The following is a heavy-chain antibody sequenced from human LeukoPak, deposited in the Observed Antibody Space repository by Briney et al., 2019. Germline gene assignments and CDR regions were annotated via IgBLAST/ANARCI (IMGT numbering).Heavy chain of an antibody. J-gene: IGHJ4*02. Sequence: GGSLRLSCAASGFTFSSYAMSWVRQAPGKGLEWVSYISGGSGTNYDEDSVKGRFTTSRDNAKNSLYLQMNSLRDENTAVYYCARTRAGPAWAFESWGERNLLTASS. D-gene: IGHD2-15*01. CDR3: ARTRAGPAWAFES. CDR2: ISGGSGTN. V-gene: IGHV3-48*02. CDR1: GFTFSSYA.